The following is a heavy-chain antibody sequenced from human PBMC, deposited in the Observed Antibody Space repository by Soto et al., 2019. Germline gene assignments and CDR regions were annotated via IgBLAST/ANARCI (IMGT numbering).Heavy chain of an antibody. CDR1: GFTFGDYA. J-gene: IGHJ6*02. CDR3: TRGTVVIDYYYGMDV. D-gene: IGHD3-22*01. V-gene: IGHV3-49*03. CDR2: IRSKAYGGTT. Sequence: SGGSLRLSCTASGFTFGDYAMSWFRQAPGKGLEWVGFIRSKAYGGTTEYAASVKGRFTISRDDSKSIAYLQMNSPKTEDTAVYYCTRGTVVIDYYYGMDVWGQGTTVTVSS.